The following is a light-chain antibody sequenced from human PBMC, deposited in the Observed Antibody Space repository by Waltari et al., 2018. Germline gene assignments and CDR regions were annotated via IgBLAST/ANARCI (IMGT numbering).Light chain of an antibody. V-gene: IGKV3D-15*01. CDR2: GAS. CDR3: QQYNNWPPLFT. Sequence: EIVMTQSPATLSVSPGDRATLSCRASQTISSNLAWYQQRPGQAPRPLTYGASNRATGIPARFSGSGSGTEFTLTISSLQSEDFAVYYCQQYNNWPPLFTFGPGTKVDMK. CDR1: QTISSN. J-gene: IGKJ3*01.